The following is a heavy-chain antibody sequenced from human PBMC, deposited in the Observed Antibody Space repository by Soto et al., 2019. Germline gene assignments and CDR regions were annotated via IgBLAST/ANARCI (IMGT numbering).Heavy chain of an antibody. CDR2: ISYDETKK. D-gene: IGHD5-12*01. J-gene: IGHJ6*02. CDR3: AKEGVSGYLYYYGMDV. V-gene: IGHV3-30*18. CDR1: GFSFTSYA. Sequence: QVQLVESGGGVVQTGRSLRLSCAASGFSFTSYAMHWVRQAPGKGLEWLAVISYDETKKYYADSVKGRFTLSRDNSKNTLYLQMNSLRAEETAVYYCAKEGVSGYLYYYGMDVWGQGTTVTVSS.